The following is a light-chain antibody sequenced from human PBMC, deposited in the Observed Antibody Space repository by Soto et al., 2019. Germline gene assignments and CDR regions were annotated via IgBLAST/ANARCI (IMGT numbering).Light chain of an antibody. V-gene: IGKV3-20*01. CDR2: GAS. CDR3: QQYGSSPC. CDR1: QSVSSSY. Sequence: ESVLTQSPGTLSLSPGERATLSCRASQSVSSSYLAWYQQKPGQAPRLLIYGASSRATGIPDRFSGSGSGTDFTLTISRLEPEDFAVYYCQQYGSSPCFGPGTKVDI. J-gene: IGKJ3*01.